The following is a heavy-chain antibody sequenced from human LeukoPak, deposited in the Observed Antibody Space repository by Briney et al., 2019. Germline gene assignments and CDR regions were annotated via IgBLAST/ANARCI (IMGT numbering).Heavy chain of an antibody. J-gene: IGHJ4*02. V-gene: IGHV4-31*03. CDR3: ARIYYGDYAFHFDS. Sequence: PSETLSLTCTVSGGSISNGGYYWSWVRQRPGKGLECIGYIFYSGNTYYNPSLKSRVSISVATSMNQFSLNLTSVTAADTAVYYCARIYYGDYAFHFDSWGQGTMVTVSS. CDR1: GGSISNGGYY. D-gene: IGHD4-17*01. CDR2: IFYSGNT.